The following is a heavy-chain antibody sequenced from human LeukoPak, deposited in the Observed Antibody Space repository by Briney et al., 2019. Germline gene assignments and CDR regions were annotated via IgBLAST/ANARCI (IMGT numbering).Heavy chain of an antibody. CDR3: ARHRFASPFDS. D-gene: IGHD2-21*01. CDR2: IYTSGST. CDR1: GGSISSYY. J-gene: IGHJ4*02. Sequence: SETLSLTCTVSGGSISSYYWSWIRQPAGKGLEWIGRIYTSGSTNYNPSLKSRVTISLDTSKSQVSLKLSSVTAADTAVFYCARHRFASPFDSWGQGTLVTVSS. V-gene: IGHV4-4*07.